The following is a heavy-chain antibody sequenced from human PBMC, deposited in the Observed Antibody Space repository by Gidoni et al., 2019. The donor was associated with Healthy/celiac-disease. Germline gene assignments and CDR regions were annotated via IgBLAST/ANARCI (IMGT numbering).Heavy chain of an antibody. Sequence: QVQLQESGPGLVKPSATLSLTCTVSGGSISSYYWSWIRQPPGKGLEWIGYIYYSGTTNYNPSLKSRVTISVDTSKNQFSMKLNSVTAADTAVYYCARGWYGGYFQYWGQGTLVTVSS. V-gene: IGHV4-59*01. CDR2: IYYSGTT. CDR1: GGSISSYY. CDR3: ARGWYGGYFQY. J-gene: IGHJ1*01. D-gene: IGHD6-13*01.